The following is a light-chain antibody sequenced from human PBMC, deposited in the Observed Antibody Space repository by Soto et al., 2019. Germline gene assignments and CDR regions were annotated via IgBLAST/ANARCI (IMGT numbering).Light chain of an antibody. CDR2: LNSDGSH. Sequence: QLVLTQSPSASASLGASVKLTCTLSSGHNNYAIAWHQQQPEKGPRYLMKLNSDGSHSKGDGIPDRFSGSSSEAERYLTISNLQSEDEADYYCQTWGTGIQVFGGGTKLTVL. CDR1: SGHNNYA. V-gene: IGLV4-69*01. J-gene: IGLJ3*02. CDR3: QTWGTGIQV.